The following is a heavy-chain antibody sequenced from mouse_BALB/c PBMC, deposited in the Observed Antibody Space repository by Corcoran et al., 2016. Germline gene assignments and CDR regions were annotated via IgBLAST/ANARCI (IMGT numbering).Heavy chain of an antibody. Sequence: DVQLQESGPGIVKPSQSLSLTCSFTGYSITSGYYWNWIRQFPGNKLEWMGYISYDGSNNYNPSLKNRISITRDTSKNQFFLKLNSVTTEDTATYYCATLLSPFDYWGQGTTLTVSS. CDR3: ATLLSPFDY. J-gene: IGHJ2*01. D-gene: IGHD2-10*01. CDR2: ISYDGSN. CDR1: GYSITSGYY. V-gene: IGHV3-6*02.